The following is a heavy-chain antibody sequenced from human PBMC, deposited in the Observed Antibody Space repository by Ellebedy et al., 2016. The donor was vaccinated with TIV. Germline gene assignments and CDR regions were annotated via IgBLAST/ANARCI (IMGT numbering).Heavy chain of an antibody. J-gene: IGHJ6*02. V-gene: IGHV3-49*03. D-gene: IGHD1-14*01. CDR1: GFTFGDYA. Sequence: GESLKISCTASGFTFGDYAMSWFRQAPGKGLEWVGFIRSKAYGGTTEYAASVKGRFTISRDDSKSIAYLQMNSLKTEDTAVYYCTRDLPGWGMDVWGQGTTVIVSS. CDR3: TRDLPGWGMDV. CDR2: IRSKAYGGTT.